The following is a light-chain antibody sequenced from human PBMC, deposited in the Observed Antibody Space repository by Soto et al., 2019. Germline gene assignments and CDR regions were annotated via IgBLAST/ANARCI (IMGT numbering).Light chain of an antibody. CDR3: QQNYSPPPFT. J-gene: IGKJ5*01. CDR2: AAS. V-gene: IGKV1-39*01. Sequence: DIQMTQSPSSLSASVGDRVTITCRASQSIANYLNWYQQKPGKAPKLLIYAASTLQSGVPSKFSGSGFGTDFTLTILSLQTEDFAIYYCQQNYSPPPFTFGQGTRLEIK. CDR1: QSIANY.